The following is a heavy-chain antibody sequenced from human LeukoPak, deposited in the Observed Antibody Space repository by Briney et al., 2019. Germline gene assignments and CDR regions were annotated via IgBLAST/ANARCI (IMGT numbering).Heavy chain of an antibody. V-gene: IGHV3-7*05. J-gene: IGHJ4*02. CDR3: VRDGSGNDY. D-gene: IGHD6-19*01. Sequence: PGGSLRLSCAASRFTFSNYWMSWVRQPAGKGLERVANINQGGSEKYYLNSVKGRFTISRDNAKNSLYLQMNSLRADDTAIYYCVRDGSGNDYWGQGTLVTVSS. CDR2: INQGGSEK. CDR1: RFTFSNYW.